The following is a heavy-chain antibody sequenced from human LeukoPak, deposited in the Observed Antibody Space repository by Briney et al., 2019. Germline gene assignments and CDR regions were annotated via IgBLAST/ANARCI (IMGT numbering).Heavy chain of an antibody. D-gene: IGHD2-2*01. CDR2: INPNSGGT. Sequence: GASVKVSCKASGYTFTGYYMHWVRQAPGQGLEWMGWINPNSGGTNYAQKFQGRVTMTRDTSISTAYMELSRLRSDDTAVYYCARGSRGYCSSTSCPHDAFDIWGQGTMVTVSS. V-gene: IGHV1-2*02. CDR1: GYTFTGYY. J-gene: IGHJ3*02. CDR3: ARGSRGYCSSTSCPHDAFDI.